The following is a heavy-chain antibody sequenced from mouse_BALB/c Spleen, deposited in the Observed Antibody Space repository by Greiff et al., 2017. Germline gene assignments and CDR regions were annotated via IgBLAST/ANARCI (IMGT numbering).Heavy chain of an antibody. D-gene: IGHD2-14*01. CDR2: IDPANGNT. CDR3: SQRGYFRYFDY. J-gene: IGHJ2*01. CDR1: GFNIKDTY. Sequence: VQLQQSGAELVKPGASVKLSCTASGFNIKDTYMHWVKQRPEQGLEWIGRIDPANGNTKYDPKFPGKATITADTSSNPASLQLSSLTSEDTAVYYGSQRGYFRYFDYWGQGTTLTVSS. V-gene: IGHV14-3*02.